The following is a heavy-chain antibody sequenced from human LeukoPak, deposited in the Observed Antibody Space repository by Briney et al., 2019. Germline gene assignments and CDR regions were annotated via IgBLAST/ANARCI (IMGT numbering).Heavy chain of an antibody. V-gene: IGHV3-11*01. Sequence: GGSLKLSCPASGLTFSDSYMSWTRQAPGKGLGWVSYIISSGITIYYADSVKGRFNISRDNAKNSLYLQMNRLRAEDTAVYYCARVEGITMVRGAKGPLDYWGQGTLGNVFS. J-gene: IGHJ4*02. D-gene: IGHD3-10*01. CDR2: IISSGITI. CDR1: GLTFSDSY. CDR3: ARVEGITMVRGAKGPLDY.